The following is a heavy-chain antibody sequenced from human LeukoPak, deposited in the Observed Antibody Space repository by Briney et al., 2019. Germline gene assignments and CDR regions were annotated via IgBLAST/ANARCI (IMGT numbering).Heavy chain of an antibody. V-gene: IGHV4-4*02. CDR2: IYHSGST. Sequence: SETLSLTCAVSGGSISSSNWWSWVRQPPGKGLEWIGEIYHSGSTNYNPSLKSRVTISVDKSKNQFSLKLSSVTAADTAVYYCARDRDYADSDHYYYYYYMDVWGKGTTVTVSS. D-gene: IGHD4-17*01. CDR1: GGSISSSNW. J-gene: IGHJ6*03. CDR3: ARDRDYADSDHYYYYYYMDV.